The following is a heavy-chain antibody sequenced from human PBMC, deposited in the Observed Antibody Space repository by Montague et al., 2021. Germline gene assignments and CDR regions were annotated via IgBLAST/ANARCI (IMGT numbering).Heavy chain of an antibody. V-gene: IGHV4-34*01. J-gene: IGHJ4*02. D-gene: IGHD6-19*01. CDR1: GGSLSGYY. CDR3: ARGLFGTVNGQYSGGWYYFDK. Sequence: SETLSLTCGLSGGSLSGYYWAWIRQTPGKGLEWIGNINHSGSAKYNPSLKNRVSISVGTSNNQFFLDLTLVTAADTAMYFCARGLFGTVNGQYSGGWYYFDKWGQGTMVTVSS. CDR2: INHSGSA.